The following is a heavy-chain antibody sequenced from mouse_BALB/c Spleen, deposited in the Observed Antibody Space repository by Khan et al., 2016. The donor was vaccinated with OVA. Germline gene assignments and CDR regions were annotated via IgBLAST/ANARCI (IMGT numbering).Heavy chain of an antibody. J-gene: IGHJ3*01. D-gene: IGHD3-3*01. V-gene: IGHV1-34*01. CDR1: GYSFTTYY. CDR3: ARGTFDY. CDR2: IDPFNGGN. Sequence: VQLQQSGPELMKPGASVKISCKASGYSFTTYYMHWVKQSHGKSLEWIGYIDPFNGGNDYNQKFKAKAKLTVDKSSSTAYMHLSSLTSEDSAVYYCARGTFDYWGQGTLVTVSA.